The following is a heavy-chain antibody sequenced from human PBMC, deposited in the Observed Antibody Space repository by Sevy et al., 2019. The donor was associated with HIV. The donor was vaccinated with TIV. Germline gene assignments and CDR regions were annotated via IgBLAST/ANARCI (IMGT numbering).Heavy chain of an antibody. J-gene: IGHJ4*02. CDR1: GFTFSSYA. V-gene: IGHV3-30-3*01. CDR2: ISYDGSNK. D-gene: IGHD2-15*01. Sequence: GGSLILSCAASGFTFSSYAMHWVRHAPGKGLEWVAVISYDGSNKYYADSVKGRFTISRDNSKNTLYLQMNSLRAEDTAVYYCARDLSLGSFGGSCFDYWGQGTLVTVSS. CDR3: ARDLSLGSFGGSCFDY.